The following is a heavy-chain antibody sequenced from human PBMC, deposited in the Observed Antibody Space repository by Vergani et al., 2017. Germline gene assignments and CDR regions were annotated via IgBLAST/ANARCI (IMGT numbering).Heavy chain of an antibody. J-gene: IGHJ4*02. Sequence: DVHLAESGGGFFQPGGSLRLSCSASGFTFSACPMTWVRQAPGKGLEGVSAISARYPSTYYADSVKGRFTISRDNSKNMLYLRMNSLRAEDTAVYYCARLSYDTTPYLQGGYDCWGQGTLVSVSS. D-gene: IGHD3-22*01. V-gene: IGHV3-23*04. CDR2: ISARYPST. CDR1: GFTFSACP. CDR3: ARLSYDTTPYLQGGYDC.